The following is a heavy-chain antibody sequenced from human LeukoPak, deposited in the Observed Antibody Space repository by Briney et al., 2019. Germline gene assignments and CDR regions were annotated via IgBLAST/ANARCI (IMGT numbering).Heavy chain of an antibody. CDR3: ARTAIAARYYFDY. D-gene: IGHD6-6*01. CDR2: INPSGGST. CDR1: GYTFTSYY. J-gene: IGHJ4*02. Sequence: ASVKVSCRASGYTFTSYYMHWVRQAPGQGLEWMGIINPSGGSTSYAQKFQGRVTMTRDTSTSTVYVELSSLRSEDTAVYYCARTAIAARYYFDYWGQGSLVTVSS. V-gene: IGHV1-46*01.